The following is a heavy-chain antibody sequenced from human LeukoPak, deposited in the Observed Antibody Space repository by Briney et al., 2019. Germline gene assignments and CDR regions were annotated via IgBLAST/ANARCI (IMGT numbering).Heavy chain of an antibody. CDR3: VKKGQADDYGNPD. D-gene: IGHD4-17*01. J-gene: IGHJ4*02. CDR2: ISGSGGST. CDR1: GFTFSSYA. V-gene: IGHV3-23*01. Sequence: GGSLRLSCAASGFTFSSYAMSWVRQAPGKGLEWVSAISGSGGSTYYAGSVKGRFTISRDNSKNTLYLQMNSLRAEDTAVYYCVKKGQADDYGNPDWGQGALVTVSP.